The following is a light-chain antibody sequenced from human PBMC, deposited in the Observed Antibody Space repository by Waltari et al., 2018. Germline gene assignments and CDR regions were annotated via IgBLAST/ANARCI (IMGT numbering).Light chain of an antibody. CDR2: EDS. CDR3: GTWDSSLSGAV. V-gene: IGLV1-51*02. CDR1: SSNIGNNY. Sequence: QSVLTQPPSVSAAPGQRVTISCSGGSSNIGNNYVSWYRQFPGTAPKPLIYEDSERTSGIPGRFSGSKSGTSATLDITGIQAGDEADYYCGTWDSSLSGAVFGGGTHLTVL. J-gene: IGLJ7*01.